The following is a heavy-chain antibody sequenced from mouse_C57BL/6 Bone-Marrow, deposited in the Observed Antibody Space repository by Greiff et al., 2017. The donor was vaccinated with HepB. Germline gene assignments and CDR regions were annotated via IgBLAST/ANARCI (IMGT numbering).Heavy chain of an antibody. CDR2: IYPRSGNT. D-gene: IGHD1-1*01. V-gene: IGHV1-81*01. CDR3: ARSRITTVPYYFDF. J-gene: IGHJ2*01. CDR1: GYTFTSYG. Sequence: VQLQQSGAELARPGASVKLSCKASGYTFTSYGISWVKQRTGQGLEWIGEIYPRSGNTYYNEKFKGKATLTADKSSSTAYMELRSLTSEDSAVYFCARSRITTVPYYFDFWGQGTTLTVSS.